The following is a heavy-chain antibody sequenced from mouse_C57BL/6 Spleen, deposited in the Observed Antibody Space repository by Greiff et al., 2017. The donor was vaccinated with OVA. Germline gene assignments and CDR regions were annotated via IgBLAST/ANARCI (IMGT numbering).Heavy chain of an antibody. CDR1: GYTFTDYY. CDR3: ARSDYYGRGYAMDY. D-gene: IGHD1-1*01. Sequence: QVQLQQSGAELVRPGASVKLSCKASGYTFTDYYINWVKQRPGQGLEWIARIYPGSGNTYYNEKFKGKATLTAEKSSSTAYMQLSSLTSEDSAVYFCARSDYYGRGYAMDYWGQGTSVTVSS. V-gene: IGHV1-76*01. J-gene: IGHJ4*01. CDR2: IYPGSGNT.